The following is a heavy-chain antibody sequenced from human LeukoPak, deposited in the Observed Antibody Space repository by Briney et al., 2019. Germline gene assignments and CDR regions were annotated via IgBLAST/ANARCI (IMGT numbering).Heavy chain of an antibody. CDR3: ARQGHGGYSYGGEFDY. CDR1: GDTFSSYA. CDR2: IIPIFGTA. D-gene: IGHD5-18*01. V-gene: IGHV1-69*05. Sequence: SVKVSCKASGDTFSSYATSCVRHAPGRGREWMGGIIPIFGTANYTQKFRGRVTITTDESTSTAYMEMSSLRSEDTAVYYCARQGHGGYSYGGEFDYWGQGTLVTVSS. J-gene: IGHJ4*02.